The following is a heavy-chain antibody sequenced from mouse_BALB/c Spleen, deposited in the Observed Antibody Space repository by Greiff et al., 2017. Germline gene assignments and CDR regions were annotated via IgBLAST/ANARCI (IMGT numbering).Heavy chain of an antibody. CDR1: GFNIKDTY. CDR2: IDPANGNT. D-gene: IGHD1-1*01. J-gene: IGHJ3*01. CDR3: ARDYGSSWGFAY. V-gene: IGHV14-3*02. Sequence: VQLQQSGAELVKPGASVKLSCTASGFNIKDTYMHWVKQRPEQGLEWIGRIDPANGNTKYDPKFQGKATITADTSSNTAYLQLSSLTSEDTAVDYCARDYGSSWGFAYWGQGTLVTVSA.